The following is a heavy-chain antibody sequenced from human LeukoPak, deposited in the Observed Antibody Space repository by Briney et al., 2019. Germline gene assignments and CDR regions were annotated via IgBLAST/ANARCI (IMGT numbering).Heavy chain of an antibody. V-gene: IGHV3-23*01. J-gene: IGHJ6*02. CDR2: VSGIGQTT. CDR3: ASVHYYGMEV. D-gene: IGHD2-8*01. CDR1: GFIFTSYA. Sequence: GGSLRLSCAASGFIFTSYAMNWVRQAPGQGLEWVSTVSGIGQTTDYADSVKGRFTISRDNAKNSLFLQMNSLRAEDTAVYYCASVHYYGMEVWGQGTTVTVSS.